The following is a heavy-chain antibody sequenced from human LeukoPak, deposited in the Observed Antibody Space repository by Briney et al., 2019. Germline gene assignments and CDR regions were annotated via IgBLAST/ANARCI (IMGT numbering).Heavy chain of an antibody. CDR2: IYYSGST. D-gene: IGHD3-16*02. J-gene: IGHJ5*02. CDR3: ARDENGYVWGSFRA. Sequence: SETLSLTCTVSGGSISSSSYYWGWIRQPPGTGLEWIGNIYYSGSTYYNPSLENRVTMSLDTSKNQFSLKLSSVTAADTAVYYCARDENGYVWGSFRAWGQGTLVTVSS. CDR1: GGSISSSSYY. V-gene: IGHV4-39*07.